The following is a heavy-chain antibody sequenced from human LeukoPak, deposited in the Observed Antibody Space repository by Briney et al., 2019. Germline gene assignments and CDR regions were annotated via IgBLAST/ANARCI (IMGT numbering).Heavy chain of an antibody. Sequence: GGSLRLSCAASGFTFSSYGMHWVRQAPGKGLEWVAFIRYDGSNKYYADSVKGRFTISRDNAKKSLYLQMNRLRAEDTAVYYCARAGMDVWGQGTTVTVSS. CDR3: ARAGMDV. V-gene: IGHV3-30*02. CDR2: IRYDGSNK. CDR1: GFTFSSYG. J-gene: IGHJ6*02.